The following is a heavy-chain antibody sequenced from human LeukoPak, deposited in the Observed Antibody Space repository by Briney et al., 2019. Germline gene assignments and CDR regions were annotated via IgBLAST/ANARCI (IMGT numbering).Heavy chain of an antibody. CDR1: GFSLSTVGVG. CDR3: VHTPPGRTQLWLRYFQH. V-gene: IGHV2-5*02. J-gene: IGHJ1*01. D-gene: IGHD5-18*01. CDR2: IYWDDDK. Sequence: SGPTLVNPTQTLTLTCTFSGFSLSTVGVGVGWIRQPPGKALEWLALIYWDDDKRYSPSLKTRLTITKDTSKNQVVLTMTNMDPVDTATYYSVHTPPGRTQLWLRYFQHWGQGTLVTVSS.